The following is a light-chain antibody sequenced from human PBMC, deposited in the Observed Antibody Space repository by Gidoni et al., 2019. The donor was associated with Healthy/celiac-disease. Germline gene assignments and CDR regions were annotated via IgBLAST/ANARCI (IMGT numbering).Light chain of an antibody. J-gene: IGKJ4*01. CDR1: QSVLYSSNNKNY. CDR3: QQYYSTPLT. Sequence: IVMTQSPASLAVSLGERATINCKSSQSVLYSSNNKNYLAWYQQKPGQPPKLRIYWASTRESGVPDRFSGSGSGTDFTLTISSLQAEDVAVYYCQQYYSTPLTFGGGTKVEIK. CDR2: WAS. V-gene: IGKV4-1*01.